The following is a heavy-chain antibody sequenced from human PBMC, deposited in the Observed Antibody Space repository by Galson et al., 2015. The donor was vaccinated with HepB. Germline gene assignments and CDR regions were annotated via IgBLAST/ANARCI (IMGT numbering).Heavy chain of an antibody. CDR2: VSGHGTTT. J-gene: IGHJ4*02. V-gene: IGHV3-23*01. CDR1: GFTFSSYA. Sequence: SLRLSCAASGFTFSSYAMHWVRQAPGKGLEWVAAVSGHGTTTYYADSVKGRFTISRDSSKNTVFLQMNSLRAEDMAVYYCAKSPGYSSTWGDYFDYWGQGTLVTVSS. CDR3: AKSPGYSSTWGDYFDY. D-gene: IGHD6-13*01.